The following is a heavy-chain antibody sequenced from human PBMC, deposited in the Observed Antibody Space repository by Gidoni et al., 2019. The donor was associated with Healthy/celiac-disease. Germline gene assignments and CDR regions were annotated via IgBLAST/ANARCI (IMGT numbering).Heavy chain of an antibody. J-gene: IGHJ2*01. CDR1: GGSFSGYY. V-gene: IGHV4-34*01. CDR2: VKHSGST. D-gene: IGHD2-21*01. CDR3: ARGHHQPRLKGTSYFDL. Sequence: QVQLQQWGAGLLKPSETLSLTCAVYGGSFSGYYGSWIRQPPGKGLEWIGEVKHSGSTNYNPSLKSRVTISVDTSKNQFSLKLSSVTAADTAVYYCARGHHQPRLKGTSYFDLWGRGTLVTVSS.